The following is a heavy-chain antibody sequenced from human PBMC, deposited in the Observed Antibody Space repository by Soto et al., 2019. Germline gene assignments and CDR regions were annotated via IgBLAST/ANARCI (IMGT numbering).Heavy chain of an antibody. CDR3: ARSRLMVYDAFDI. CDR1: GYTFTSYY. D-gene: IGHD2-8*01. V-gene: IGHV1-46*01. J-gene: IGHJ3*02. CDR2: INPSGGST. Sequence: QVQLVQSGAEVKKPGASVKLSCKASGYTFTSYYMHWVRQAPGQGLEWMGVINPSGGSTSYAQKFQGRFTMTRDTSTSTVYMELSSLRSEDTAVYYCARSRLMVYDAFDIWGHGTMVTVSS.